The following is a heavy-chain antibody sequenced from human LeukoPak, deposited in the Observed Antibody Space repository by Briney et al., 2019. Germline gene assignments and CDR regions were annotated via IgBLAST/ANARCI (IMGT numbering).Heavy chain of an antibody. J-gene: IGHJ4*02. D-gene: IGHD3-22*01. CDR2: INHSGST. Sequence: PSETLSLTCAVYGGSFGGYYWSWIRQPPGKGLEWIGEINHSGSTNYNPSLKSRVTISVDTSKNQFSLKLSSVTAADTAVYYCARNDYYDSWDFIDYWGQGTLVTVSS. V-gene: IGHV4-34*01. CDR3: ARNDYYDSWDFIDY. CDR1: GGSFGGYY.